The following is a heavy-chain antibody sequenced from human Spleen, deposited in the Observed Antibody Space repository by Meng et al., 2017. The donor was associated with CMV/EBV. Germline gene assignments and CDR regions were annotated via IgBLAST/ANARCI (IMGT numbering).Heavy chain of an antibody. Sequence: SETLSLTCIVSGGSTSSYYWSWIRQPPGKGLEWIGYIYDSGSTNYNPSLKSRVTISVDTSKNQFSLKLSSVTAADTAVYYCARGRDGYSWGLMDVWGQGTTVTVSS. CDR2: IYDSGST. D-gene: IGHD5-24*01. CDR3: ARGRDGYSWGLMDV. CDR1: GGSTSSYY. V-gene: IGHV4-59*01. J-gene: IGHJ6*02.